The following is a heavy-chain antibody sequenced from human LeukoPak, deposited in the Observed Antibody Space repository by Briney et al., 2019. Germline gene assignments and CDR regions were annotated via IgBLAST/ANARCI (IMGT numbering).Heavy chain of an antibody. V-gene: IGHV3-33*06. CDR3: AKDRGSYPSLIDY. CDR2: LLYDGNTK. D-gene: IGHD1-26*01. CDR1: GFSLSNYG. J-gene: IGHJ4*02. Sequence: GGSLRLSCAASGFSLSNYGMHWVRQAPGKGLEWVAALLYDGNTKHYADSVRGRFTISRDISKNTFYVQMNSLTAEDTAVYYCAKDRGSYPSLIDYWGQGTLVTVSS.